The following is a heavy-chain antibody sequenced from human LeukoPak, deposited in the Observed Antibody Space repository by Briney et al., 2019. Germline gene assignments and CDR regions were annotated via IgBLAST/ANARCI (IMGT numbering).Heavy chain of an antibody. V-gene: IGHV4-59*01. CDR2: IYYSGST. Sequence: SETLSLTCTVSGGSISSYYWSWIRQPPGKGLEWIAYIYYSGSTNYNPSLKSRVTISVDTPKNQFSLKLSSVTAADTAVYYCARLASSGNWFDPWGQGTLVTVSS. D-gene: IGHD6-19*01. CDR1: GGSISSYY. CDR3: ARLASSGNWFDP. J-gene: IGHJ5*02.